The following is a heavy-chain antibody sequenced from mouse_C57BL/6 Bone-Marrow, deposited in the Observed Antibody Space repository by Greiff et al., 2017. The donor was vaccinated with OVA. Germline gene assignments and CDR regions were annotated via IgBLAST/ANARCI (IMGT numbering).Heavy chain of an antibody. Sequence: QVQLNQSGAELVRPGTSVKVSCKASGYAFTNYLIEWVKQRPGQGLEWIGVINPGSGGTNYNEKFKGKATLTADKSSSTAYMQLSSLTSEDSAVYFCARSKYSNYSLAYWGQGTLVTVSA. V-gene: IGHV1-54*01. CDR1: GYAFTNYL. D-gene: IGHD2-5*01. CDR3: ARSKYSNYSLAY. CDR2: INPGSGGT. J-gene: IGHJ3*01.